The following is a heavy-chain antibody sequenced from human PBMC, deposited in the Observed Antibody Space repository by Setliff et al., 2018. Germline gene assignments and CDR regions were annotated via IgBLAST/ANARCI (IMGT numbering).Heavy chain of an antibody. Sequence: LRLSCAASGFTFDDYAMHWVRQAPGKGLEWVSGISWNSGSIGYADSVKGRLTISRDNAKNTLYLQMNSLRAEDTAVYYCARAHSSTLSVHDYWGQGTLVTVSS. CDR1: GFTFDDYA. V-gene: IGHV3-9*01. CDR3: ARAHSSTLSVHDY. J-gene: IGHJ4*02. D-gene: IGHD2-2*01. CDR2: ISWNSGSI.